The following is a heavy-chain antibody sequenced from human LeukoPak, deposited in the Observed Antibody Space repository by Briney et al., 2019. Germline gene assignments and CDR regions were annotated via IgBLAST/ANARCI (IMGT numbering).Heavy chain of an antibody. J-gene: IGHJ4*02. Sequence: SEPLSLTCTVSGGAISSYYWTWIRQPPGKGLEWIGYIYYSGSTHYNPSLKNRVTISVDTSKNQFSLKLSSVTAADTAVYYCARVASYDFWGGYYTFDYWGQGTLVTVSS. CDR1: GGAISSYY. CDR3: ARVASYDFWGGYYTFDY. CDR2: IYYSGST. D-gene: IGHD3-3*01. V-gene: IGHV4-59*01.